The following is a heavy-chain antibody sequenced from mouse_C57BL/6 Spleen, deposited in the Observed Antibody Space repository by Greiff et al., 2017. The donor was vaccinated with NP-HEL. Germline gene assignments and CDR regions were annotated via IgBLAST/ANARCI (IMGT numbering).Heavy chain of an antibody. V-gene: IGHV5-4*01. CDR3: ARDPYSNFLRDY. CDR2: ISDGGSYT. D-gene: IGHD2-5*01. J-gene: IGHJ4*01. Sequence: EVQLVESGGGLVKPGGSLKLSCAASGFTFSSYAMSWVRQTPEKRLEWVATISDGGSYTYYPDNVKGRFTISRDNAKNNLYLQMSHLKSEDTAMYYCARDPYSNFLRDYWGQGTSVTVSS. CDR1: GFTFSSYA.